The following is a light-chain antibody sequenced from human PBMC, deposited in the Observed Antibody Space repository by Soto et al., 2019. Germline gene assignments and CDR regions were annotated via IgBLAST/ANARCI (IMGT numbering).Light chain of an antibody. J-gene: IGKJ1*01. Sequence: DIQMTQSPSTLSASIGDRVTITCRASQTINNWLAWYQQKPGKAPNLLIYHASNLETGVPSRFSGSAFGTEFTLTISSLQPDDFATYYCQHYNRYPWTFGQGTKVDIK. V-gene: IGKV1-5*01. CDR3: QHYNRYPWT. CDR2: HAS. CDR1: QTINNW.